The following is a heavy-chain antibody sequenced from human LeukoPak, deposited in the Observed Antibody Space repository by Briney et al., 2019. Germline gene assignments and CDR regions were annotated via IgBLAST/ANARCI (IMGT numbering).Heavy chain of an antibody. D-gene: IGHD3-9*01. CDR3: ARDSLNYDILTGPQYYMDV. V-gene: IGHV4-4*08. Sequence: SETLSLTCAVFGGSLSGYHWSWIRQPPGKGLEWIGRIYTSGSTNYNPSLKSRVTISVDTSKNQFSLKLSSVTAADTAVYYCARDSLNYDILTGPQYYMDVWGKGTTVTISS. CDR2: IYTSGST. CDR1: GGSLSGYH. J-gene: IGHJ6*03.